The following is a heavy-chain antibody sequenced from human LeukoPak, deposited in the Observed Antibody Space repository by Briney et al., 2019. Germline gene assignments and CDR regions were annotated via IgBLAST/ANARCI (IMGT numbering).Heavy chain of an antibody. D-gene: IGHD2-21*02. CDR1: RGSINSYY. J-gene: IGHJ3*02. CDR3: ARGVVVVTALYCDAFDI. Sequence: SETLSLTCTDSRGSINSYYWSWIRQPAGKGLEWIGRIYNSGSTNYNPSLKSRVTMSVDTSKNQFSLKLSSVTAADTAVYYCARGVVVVTALYCDAFDIWGQGTMVTVSS. V-gene: IGHV4-4*07. CDR2: IYNSGST.